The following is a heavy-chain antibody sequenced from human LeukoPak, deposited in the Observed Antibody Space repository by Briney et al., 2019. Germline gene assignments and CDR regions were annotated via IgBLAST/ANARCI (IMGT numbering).Heavy chain of an antibody. Sequence: GGSLSLSCAASGFTFSGSAMHWVRQASGKGLEWVGRIRSKANSYATAYAASVKGRFTISRDDSKNTAYLQMNSLKTEDTAVYYCTRDYYDSSGYSDAFDIWGQGTMVTVSS. CDR1: GFTFSGSA. J-gene: IGHJ3*02. V-gene: IGHV3-73*01. CDR2: IRSKANSYAT. D-gene: IGHD3-22*01. CDR3: TRDYYDSSGYSDAFDI.